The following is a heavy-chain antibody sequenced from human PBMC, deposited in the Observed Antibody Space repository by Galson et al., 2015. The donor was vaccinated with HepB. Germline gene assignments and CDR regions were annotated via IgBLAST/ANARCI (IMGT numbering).Heavy chain of an antibody. CDR3: AKYLLSGTNSPFDY. D-gene: IGHD1-14*01. CDR1: GFTFSSYA. J-gene: IGHJ4*02. V-gene: IGHV3-23*01. CDR2: ISGSGGGT. Sequence: SLRLSCAASGFTFSSYAMSWVRQAPGKGLEWVSAISGSGGGTYYADSVKGRLTISRDNSKNTRYLQMNSLRADDTAVYYCAKYLLSGTNSPFDYWGQGTLVTVSS.